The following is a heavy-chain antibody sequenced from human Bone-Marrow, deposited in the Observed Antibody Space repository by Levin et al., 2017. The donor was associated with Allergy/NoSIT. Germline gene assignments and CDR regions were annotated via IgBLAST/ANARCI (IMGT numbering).Heavy chain of an antibody. CDR3: SHRGGGSSFGY. V-gene: IGHV2-5*01. Sequence: SGPTLVKPTQTLTLTCSFSGFSLDTSGVGVGWIRQPPGKAPEWLALIYWHDDKRYSPSLKSRLTITKATSKNQVVLTMTNMDPVATAPYSFSHRGGGSSFGYWGQGTRITGSS. CDR2: IYWHDDK. D-gene: IGHD2/OR15-2a*01. J-gene: IGHJ4*02. CDR1: GFSLDTSGVG.